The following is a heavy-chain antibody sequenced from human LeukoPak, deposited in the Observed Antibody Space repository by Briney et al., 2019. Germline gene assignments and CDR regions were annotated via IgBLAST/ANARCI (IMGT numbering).Heavy chain of an antibody. Sequence: GGSLRLSCAASGFTLRKYWLHWVRQAPGTGLVWVSRINPDDGSTSYADSVKGRFTISRDNAKSTLYLQMNSLRAEDTAVYYCLTIVETDLDAFDIWGRGTKVTVSS. J-gene: IGHJ3*02. V-gene: IGHV3-74*01. CDR1: GFTLRKYW. D-gene: IGHD2-21*01. CDR3: LTIVETDLDAFDI. CDR2: INPDDGST.